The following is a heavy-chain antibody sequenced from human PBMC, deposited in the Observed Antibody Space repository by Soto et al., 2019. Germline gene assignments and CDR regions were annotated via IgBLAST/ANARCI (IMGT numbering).Heavy chain of an antibody. CDR3: AKATATGGGAFDI. Sequence: PGGSLRLSCAASGFTCSSYDMSWVRQAPGKGLEWVSTILVRGSTHYPDSVKGRFTISRDNSKNTVFLQMNSLTAGDTAMYYCAKATATGGGAFDICGQGTMVTV. CDR1: GFTCSSYD. V-gene: IGHV3-23*01. J-gene: IGHJ3*02. CDR2: ILVRGST. D-gene: IGHD2-8*02.